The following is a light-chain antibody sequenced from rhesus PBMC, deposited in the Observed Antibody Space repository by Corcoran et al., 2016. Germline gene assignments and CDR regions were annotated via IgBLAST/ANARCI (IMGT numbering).Light chain of an antibody. J-gene: IGKJ1*01. CDR2: GAS. Sequence: ETVVTQSPATLALSPGERATLSCRASQSVGSYLAWYQQKPGQAPRLLIYGASSRATGIPDRFSGSGCGTDFTLTISSLEPEDVGIYYCQQSSNLWTFGQGTKVEVK. CDR3: QQSSNLWT. V-gene: IGKV3-24*04. CDR1: QSVGSY.